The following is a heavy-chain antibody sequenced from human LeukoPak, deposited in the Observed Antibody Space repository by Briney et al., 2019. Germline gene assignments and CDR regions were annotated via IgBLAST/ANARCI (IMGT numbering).Heavy chain of an antibody. CDR3: ARDWQGYSSGWYSGTSEYFQH. D-gene: IGHD6-19*01. J-gene: IGHJ1*01. Sequence: GGSLRLSCAASGFTFDDYGMSWVRQAPGKGLEWVSGINWNGGSTGYADSVKGRFTISRDNAKNTLYLQMNSLRAEDTAVYYCARDWQGYSSGWYSGTSEYFQHWGQGTLVTVSS. CDR1: GFTFDDYG. V-gene: IGHV3-20*04. CDR2: INWNGGST.